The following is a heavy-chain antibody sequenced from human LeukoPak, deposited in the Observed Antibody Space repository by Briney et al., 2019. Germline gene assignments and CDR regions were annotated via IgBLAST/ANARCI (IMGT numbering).Heavy chain of an antibody. CDR1: GGSISSYY. Sequence: SETLSLTCTVSGGSISSYYWNWIRRPPGKGLEWIGYISYSGNINYNPSLKSRVTISVDTSKNQFSLKLSSVTAADTAVYYCARGGGYNSPFGYWGQGALVTVSS. J-gene: IGHJ4*02. V-gene: IGHV4-59*01. CDR2: ISYSGNI. CDR3: ARGGGYNSPFGY. D-gene: IGHD5-24*01.